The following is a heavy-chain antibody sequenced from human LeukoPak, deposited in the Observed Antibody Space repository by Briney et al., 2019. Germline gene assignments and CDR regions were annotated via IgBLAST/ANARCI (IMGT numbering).Heavy chain of an antibody. Sequence: GGSLRLSCAASGFTFSSYAMSWVRQAPGKGLEWVSAISGSGGSTYYADSVKGRFTISRDNSKNTLYLQMNSLRAEGTAVYYCAKEAYSSGWYGEENWFDPWGQGTLVTVSS. J-gene: IGHJ5*02. V-gene: IGHV3-23*01. CDR3: AKEAYSSGWYGEENWFDP. D-gene: IGHD6-19*01. CDR1: GFTFSSYA. CDR2: ISGSGGST.